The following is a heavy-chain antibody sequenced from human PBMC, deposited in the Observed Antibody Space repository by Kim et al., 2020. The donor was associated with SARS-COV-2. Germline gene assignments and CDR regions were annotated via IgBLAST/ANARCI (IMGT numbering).Heavy chain of an antibody. CDR2: ISYDGSNK. D-gene: IGHD4-17*01. J-gene: IGHJ4*02. V-gene: IGHV3-30*04. Sequence: GGSLRLSCAASGFTFSSYAMHWVRQAPGKGLEWVAVISYDGSNKYYADSVKGRFTISRDNSKNTLYLQMNSLRAEDTAVYYCARAFQGGYGETGFDYWGQGTLVTVSS. CDR3: ARAFQGGYGETGFDY. CDR1: GFTFSSYA.